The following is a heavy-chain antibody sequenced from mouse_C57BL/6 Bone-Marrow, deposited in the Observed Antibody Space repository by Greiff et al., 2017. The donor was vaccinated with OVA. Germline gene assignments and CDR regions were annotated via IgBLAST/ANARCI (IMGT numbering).Heavy chain of an antibody. CDR3: TRSYGSSPFAY. Sequence: VQLQQSGAELVRPGASVTLSCKASGYTFTDYEMHWVKQTPVHGLEWIGAIDPETGGTAYNQKFKGKAILTADKSSSTAYMELHSLTSEDSAVYYCTRSYGSSPFAYWGQGTLVTVSA. D-gene: IGHD1-1*01. CDR2: IDPETGGT. CDR1: GYTFTDYE. J-gene: IGHJ3*01. V-gene: IGHV1-15*01.